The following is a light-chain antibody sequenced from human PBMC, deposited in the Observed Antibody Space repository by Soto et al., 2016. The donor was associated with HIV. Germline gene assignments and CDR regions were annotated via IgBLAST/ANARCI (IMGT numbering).Light chain of an antibody. V-gene: IGKV1-5*03. CDR3: LQYKSYPWT. Sequence: DIQMTQSPSTLSASVGDSVTITCRASHDIGNWLAWSQQKPGKAPKFLIYKASSLEIGVPSRISGSGSGTEFTLTISSLQPDDFAVYYCLQYKSYPWTFGQGSKVDVK. CDR1: HDIGNW. CDR2: KAS. J-gene: IGKJ1*01.